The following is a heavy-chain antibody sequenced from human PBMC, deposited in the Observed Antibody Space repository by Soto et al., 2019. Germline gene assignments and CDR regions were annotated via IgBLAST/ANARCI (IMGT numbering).Heavy chain of an antibody. Sequence: SVKVSCKASGGTFSSYAISWVRQAPGQGLEWMGGIIPIFGTANYAQKFQGRVTITADESTSTAYMELSSLRSEDTAVYYCARLRGYCSSTSCYSENPWGQGTLVTVSS. CDR2: IIPIFGTA. J-gene: IGHJ5*02. CDR3: ARLRGYCSSTSCYSENP. V-gene: IGHV1-69*13. D-gene: IGHD2-2*02. CDR1: GGTFSSYA.